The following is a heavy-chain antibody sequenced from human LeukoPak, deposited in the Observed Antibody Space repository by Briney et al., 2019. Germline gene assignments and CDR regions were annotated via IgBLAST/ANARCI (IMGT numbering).Heavy chain of an antibody. V-gene: IGHV7-4-1*02. J-gene: IGHJ4*02. CDR3: ARDAATINFDY. CDR2: INPNTGIP. CDR1: GYTFTPYS. D-gene: IGHD5-24*01. Sequence: VASVKISCKASGYTFTPYSINWMRQAPGQGLEWMGWINPNTGIPTYAQGFTGRFVFSLDTSVSTAYLHISSLKTEDTAVYYCARDAATINFDYWGQGTLVTVSS.